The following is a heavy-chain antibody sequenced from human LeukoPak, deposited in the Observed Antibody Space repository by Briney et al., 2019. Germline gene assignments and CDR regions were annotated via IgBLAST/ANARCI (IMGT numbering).Heavy chain of an antibody. J-gene: IGHJ4*02. D-gene: IGHD2-8*02. CDR2: IAHHGSNK. V-gene: IGHV3-30*02. CDR3: AKDGSWSCTD. Sequence: GGSLRLSCAASGFTFSRNAIHWVRQGPGKGLEGVSYIAHHGSNKYYADSVKGRFTISRDNSKRTLYLQMNSRRADDTAVYYCAKDGSWSCTDWGQGTLVTVSS. CDR1: GFTFSRNA.